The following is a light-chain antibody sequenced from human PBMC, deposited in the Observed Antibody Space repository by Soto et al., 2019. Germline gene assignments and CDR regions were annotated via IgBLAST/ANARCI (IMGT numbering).Light chain of an antibody. Sequence: DIQMTQSPSTLSASVGDRVTITCRASRSISSWLAWYQQKPGKAPKLLIYKASSLESGVPSRFSGSGSGTEFTLTISSLQPDDCATYYCQQYNSPYTFGQGTKLEIK. CDR1: RSISSW. V-gene: IGKV1-5*03. J-gene: IGKJ2*01. CDR2: KAS. CDR3: QQYNSPYT.